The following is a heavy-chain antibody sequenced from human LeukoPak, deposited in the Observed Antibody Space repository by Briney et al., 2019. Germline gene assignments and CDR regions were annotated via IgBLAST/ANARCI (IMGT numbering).Heavy chain of an antibody. CDR3: ARDSGWFGELVGPYGMDV. J-gene: IGHJ6*02. Sequence: GGSLRLSCAASGFTFDDYAMHWVRQAPGKGLEWVSLISWDGGSTYYADSVKGRFTISRDNSKNSLYLQMNSLRAEDTAVYYCARDSGWFGELVGPYGMDVWGQGTTVTVSS. D-gene: IGHD3-10*01. CDR2: ISWDGGST. V-gene: IGHV3-43D*03. CDR1: GFTFDDYA.